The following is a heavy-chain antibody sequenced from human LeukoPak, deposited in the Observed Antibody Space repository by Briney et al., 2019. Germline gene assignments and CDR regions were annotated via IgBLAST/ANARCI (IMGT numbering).Heavy chain of an antibody. V-gene: IGHV4-59*01. Sequence: SETLSLTCTVSGGSISGYYWSWIRRPPGKGLEWIGHIYYSGSADYNASLKSRATMFVDTSKNEFSLTLRSVTAADTAVFYCARVGDSSGYSVLDSWGQGTLVTVSS. CDR1: GGSISGYY. D-gene: IGHD3-22*01. CDR2: IYYSGSA. J-gene: IGHJ4*02. CDR3: ARVGDSSGYSVLDS.